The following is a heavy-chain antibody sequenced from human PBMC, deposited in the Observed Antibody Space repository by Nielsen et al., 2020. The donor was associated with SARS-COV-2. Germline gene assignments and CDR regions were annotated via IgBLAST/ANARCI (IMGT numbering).Heavy chain of an antibody. D-gene: IGHD3-10*01. V-gene: IGHV3-20*04. J-gene: IGHJ6*02. CDR1: GFTFDDYG. CDR3: ARAFGYGMDV. Sequence: GGSLRLSCAASGFTFDDYGMSWVRQAPGKGLEWVSGINWSGDNTGYADSMKGRFTISRDNAKNSLYLQMNSLRAEDAAVYYCARAFGYGMDVWGQGTTVTVSS. CDR2: INWSGDNT.